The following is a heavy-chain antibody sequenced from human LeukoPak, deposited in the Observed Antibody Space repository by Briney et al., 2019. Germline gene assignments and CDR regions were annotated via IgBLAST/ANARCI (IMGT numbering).Heavy chain of an antibody. J-gene: IGHJ4*02. Sequence: PGGSLRLSCAASGFTFSSYEMNWVRQAPGKGLEWGSYISSSGSTIYYADSVKGRFTISRDNAKNSLYLQMKSLRADDTAVYYCARARYGDYDNWGQGTLVTVSS. D-gene: IGHD4-17*01. CDR3: ARARYGDYDN. CDR1: GFTFSSYE. V-gene: IGHV3-48*03. CDR2: ISSSGSTI.